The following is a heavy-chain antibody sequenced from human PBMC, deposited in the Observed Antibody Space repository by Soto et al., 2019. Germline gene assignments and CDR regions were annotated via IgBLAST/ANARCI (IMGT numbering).Heavy chain of an antibody. Sequence: EVQLLESGGGLVQPGGSLRLSCAASGFTFSSYAMSWVRQAPGKGLEWVSAISGSGAGTYHADSVKGRFTISRDNSKNTLYLQMNSLRAEDTAVYYCAKGPPEVQPHYYYGMDVWGQGTTVTVSS. V-gene: IGHV3-23*01. CDR2: ISGSGAGT. J-gene: IGHJ6*02. CDR1: GFTFSSYA. CDR3: AKGPPEVQPHYYYGMDV.